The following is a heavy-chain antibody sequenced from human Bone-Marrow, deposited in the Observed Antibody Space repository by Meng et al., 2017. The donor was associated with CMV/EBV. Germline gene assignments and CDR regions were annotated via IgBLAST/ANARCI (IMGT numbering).Heavy chain of an antibody. D-gene: IGHD3-3*01. V-gene: IGHV3-23*01. Sequence: GESLKISCAASGFTFSSYAMSWVRQAPGKGLEWVSGISWSGGSTYFADSVKGRFTISRDNSKSTLYLQMNSLRAEDTAVYFCAKDSQGDFWSGYYDRGDLDYWGQGTLVTVSS. CDR1: GFTFSSYA. CDR2: ISWSGGST. CDR3: AKDSQGDFWSGYYDRGDLDY. J-gene: IGHJ4*02.